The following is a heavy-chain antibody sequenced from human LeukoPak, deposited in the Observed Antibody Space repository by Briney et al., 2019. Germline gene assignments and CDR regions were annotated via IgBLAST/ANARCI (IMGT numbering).Heavy chain of an antibody. J-gene: IGHJ4*02. V-gene: IGHV3-21*01. Sequence: PGESLRLSCAASGFTFSSYSRNWVRQAPGKGLEWVSSINSSSTYIYYADSVKGRFTISRDNAKNSLYLQMNSLRAEDTAVYYCARDYCRSARCYNVDYWGQGSLVTVSS. CDR2: INSSSTYI. D-gene: IGHD2-2*02. CDR1: GFTFSSYS. CDR3: ARDYCRSARCYNVDY.